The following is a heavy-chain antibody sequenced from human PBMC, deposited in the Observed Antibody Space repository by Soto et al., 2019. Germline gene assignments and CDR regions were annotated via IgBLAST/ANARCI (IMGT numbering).Heavy chain of an antibody. J-gene: IGHJ6*03. D-gene: IGHD3-10*01. V-gene: IGHV4-59*01. Sequence: SETLSLTCTVSGGSISSYYWSWIRQPPGKGLEWIGYIYYSGSTNYNPSLKSRVTISVDTSKNQFSLKLSSVTAADTAVYYCARGGPGWLGEFYPLKGYYYYYYMDVWGKGTTVTVSS. CDR1: GGSISSYY. CDR2: IYYSGST. CDR3: ARGGPGWLGEFYPLKGYYYYYYMDV.